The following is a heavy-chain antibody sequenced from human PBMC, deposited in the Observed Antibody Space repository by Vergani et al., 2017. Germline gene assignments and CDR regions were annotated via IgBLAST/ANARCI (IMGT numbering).Heavy chain of an antibody. Sequence: QVQLQQWGAGLLKPSETLSLTCAVYGGSFSGYYWSWIRQPPGKGLEWIGEINHSGSTNYNPSLKSRVTISVDTSKNQFSLKLSSVTAAATAVYYCARGRAYYYGSGSPDYWGQGTLVTVSS. CDR2: INHSGST. CDR3: ARGRAYYYGSGSPDY. J-gene: IGHJ4*02. V-gene: IGHV4-34*01. CDR1: GGSFSGYY. D-gene: IGHD3-10*01.